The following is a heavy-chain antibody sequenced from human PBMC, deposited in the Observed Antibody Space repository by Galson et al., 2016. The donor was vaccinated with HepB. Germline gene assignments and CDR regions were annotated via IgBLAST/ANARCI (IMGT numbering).Heavy chain of an antibody. CDR1: GFTFSNAW. J-gene: IGHJ6*02. CDR2: IKSKTDGGTT. D-gene: IGHD3-22*01. Sequence: SLRLSCAASGFTFSNAWMNWVRQAPGKGLEWVGRIKSKTDGGTTDYAAPVKGRFIISRDDSKNTLFLQMNSLKTEDSAVYYCTTSRDTMILVALPGMDVWGQGTTVTVSS. CDR3: TTSRDTMILVALPGMDV. V-gene: IGHV3-15*07.